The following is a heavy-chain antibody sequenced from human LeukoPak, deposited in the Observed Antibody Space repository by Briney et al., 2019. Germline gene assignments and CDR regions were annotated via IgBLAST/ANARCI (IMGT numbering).Heavy chain of an antibody. V-gene: IGHV4-39*07. D-gene: IGHD1-26*01. CDR1: GGSISSSSYY. Sequence: SETLSLTCTVSGGSISSSSYYWGWIRQPPGKGLEWIGSIYYSGSTYYNPSLKSRVTISVDTSKNQFSLKLSSVTAADTAVYYCAANNGSYFRAFDYSGQGTLVTVSS. CDR3: AANNGSYFRAFDY. J-gene: IGHJ4*02. CDR2: IYYSGST.